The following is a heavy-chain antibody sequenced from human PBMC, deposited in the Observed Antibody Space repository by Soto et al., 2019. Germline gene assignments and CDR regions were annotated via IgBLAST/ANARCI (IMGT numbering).Heavy chain of an antibody. CDR2: IYHNGST. CDR3: ARARGAIFGVVIRNWFDP. V-gene: IGHV4-4*02. D-gene: IGHD3-3*01. CDR1: GDSISSSNW. J-gene: IGHJ5*02. Sequence: SETLSLTCAVSGDSISSSNWWSWVRQSPRKGLEWLGEIYHNGSTNYNPSLKSRVAISVDKSKNQFSLKLMSVTAADTAVYYCARARGAIFGVVIRNWFDPWGQGTLVTVSS.